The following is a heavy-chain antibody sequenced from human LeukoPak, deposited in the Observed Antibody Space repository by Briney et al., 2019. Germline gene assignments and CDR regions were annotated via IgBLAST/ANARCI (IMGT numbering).Heavy chain of an antibody. CDR2: ISYDGSNK. V-gene: IGHV3-30-3*01. J-gene: IGHJ4*02. Sequence: PGGSLRLSCAASGFTFSSYAMHWVRQAPGKGLEWVAVISYDGSNKYYADSVKGRFTISRDNSKNTLYLQMNSLRAEDTAVYYCARDQYGDYGDFDYWGQGTLVTVSS. CDR1: GFTFSSYA. D-gene: IGHD4-17*01. CDR3: ARDQYGDYGDFDY.